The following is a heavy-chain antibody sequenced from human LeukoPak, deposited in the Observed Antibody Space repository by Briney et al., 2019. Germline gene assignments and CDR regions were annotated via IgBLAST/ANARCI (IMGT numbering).Heavy chain of an antibody. J-gene: IGHJ3*01. Sequence: GGSLRLSCAASGFTFSSYSMNWVRQAPGKGLEWVSYISSSSSTIYYADSVKGRFTISRDNAKNSLYLQMNSLRAEDTAVYNCARDDCSGGSCFSKDAFDLWGQGTMVTVS. CDR2: ISSSSSTI. D-gene: IGHD2-15*01. CDR3: ARDDCSGGSCFSKDAFDL. CDR1: GFTFSSYS. V-gene: IGHV3-48*04.